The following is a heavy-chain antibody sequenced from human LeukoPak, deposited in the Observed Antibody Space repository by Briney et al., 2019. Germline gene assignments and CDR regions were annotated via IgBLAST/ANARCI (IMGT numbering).Heavy chain of an antibody. D-gene: IGHD3-10*01. V-gene: IGHV3-23*01. CDR3: AKDRGHYYGSGSYYNGIWFDP. Sequence: PGGSLRLSCAASGFTFSSYAMSWVRQAPGKGLEWVSAISGSGGSTYYADSVKGRFTISRDNSKNTLYLQMNSLRAEDTAVYYCAKDRGHYYGSGSYYNGIWFDPWGQGTLVTVSS. CDR2: ISGSGGST. CDR1: GFTFSSYA. J-gene: IGHJ5*02.